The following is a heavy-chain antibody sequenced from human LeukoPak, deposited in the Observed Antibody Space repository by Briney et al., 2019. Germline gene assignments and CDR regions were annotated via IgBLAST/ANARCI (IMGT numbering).Heavy chain of an antibody. CDR3: ATSFRAVNWFDP. CDR2: INPSGGTT. D-gene: IGHD3-10*01. Sequence: ASVKVSCKASGYTFTRYYMNWVRQAPGQGLEWMGIINPSGGTTNYAQKFQGRVTMTRDTSTSTIYMEVSSLRSEDTAVYYCATSFRAVNWFDPWGQGTLVTVSS. CDR1: GYTFTRYY. V-gene: IGHV1-46*01. J-gene: IGHJ5*02.